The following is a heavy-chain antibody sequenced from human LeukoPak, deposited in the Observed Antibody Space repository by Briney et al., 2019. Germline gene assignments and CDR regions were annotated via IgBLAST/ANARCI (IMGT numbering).Heavy chain of an antibody. V-gene: IGHV1-69*13. CDR2: IIPIFGTA. Sequence: SVTVSCKASGGTFSSYAISWVRQAPGQGLEWMGGIIPIFGTANYAQKFQGRVTITADESTSTAYMELSSLRSEDTAVYYCARAGIVVVPAARGGWPAFDIWGQGTMVTVSS. CDR3: ARAGIVVVPAARGGWPAFDI. J-gene: IGHJ3*02. D-gene: IGHD2-2*01. CDR1: GGTFSSYA.